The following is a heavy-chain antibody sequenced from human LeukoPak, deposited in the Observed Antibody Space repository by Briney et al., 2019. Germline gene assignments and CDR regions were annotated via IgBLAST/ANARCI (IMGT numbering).Heavy chain of an antibody. CDR3: ARQGNYDILTRDYGMDV. J-gene: IGHJ6*02. CDR1: GYRFTSYS. Sequence: GGSLKISGKGSGYRFTSYSIGWVRPLPGKGLEWTGLIYPGDSDTRYRPSFQGQVTISADKSISTAYLQRSSLKASDTAMYYCARQGNYDILTRDYGMDVWGQGTTVTVSS. CDR2: IYPGDSDT. D-gene: IGHD3-9*01. V-gene: IGHV5-51*01.